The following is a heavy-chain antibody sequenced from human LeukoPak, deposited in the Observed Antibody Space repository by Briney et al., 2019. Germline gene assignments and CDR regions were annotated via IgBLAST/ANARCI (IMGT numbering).Heavy chain of an antibody. J-gene: IGHJ3*02. V-gene: IGHV3-48*03. CDR3: ARVHETGYAFDI. Sequence: GGSLRLSCAASGFTFSSYEMNWVRQAPGKGLEWVSYISSSGSTIYYADSVKGRFTISIDNAKNSLYLQMNSLRAEDTAVYYCARVHETGYAFDIWGQGTMVTVSS. CDR2: ISSSGSTI. CDR1: GFTFSSYE. D-gene: IGHD3-9*01.